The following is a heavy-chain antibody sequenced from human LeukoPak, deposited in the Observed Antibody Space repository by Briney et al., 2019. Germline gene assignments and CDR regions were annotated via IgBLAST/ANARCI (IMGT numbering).Heavy chain of an antibody. CDR3: ARDIPYDSSGYGLGY. CDR1: GFTVSSNY. D-gene: IGHD3-22*01. CDR2: IYSGGST. V-gene: IGHV3-66*02. J-gene: IGHJ4*02. Sequence: PGGSLRLSCAASGFTVSSNYMSWVRQAPGKGLEWVSVIYSGGSTYYADSVKGRITISRDNSKNTLYLQMDSLRAEDTAVYYCARDIPYDSSGYGLGYWGQGTLVTVSS.